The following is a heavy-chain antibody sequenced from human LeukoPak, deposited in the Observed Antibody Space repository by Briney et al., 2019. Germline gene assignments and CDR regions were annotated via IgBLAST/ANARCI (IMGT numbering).Heavy chain of an antibody. D-gene: IGHD2-8*02. CDR3: ARVRTEWYIDL. CDR1: GFIFSTYW. V-gene: IGHV3-7*01. Sequence: PGGSLRLSRTASGFIFSTYWMTWVRQAPGMGLEWVANIRQDGNEKFYVDSVKGRFIISRDNAKNSLYLQLNSLRAEDTAVYYCARVRTEWYIDLWGRGTLVTVSS. J-gene: IGHJ2*01. CDR2: IRQDGNEK.